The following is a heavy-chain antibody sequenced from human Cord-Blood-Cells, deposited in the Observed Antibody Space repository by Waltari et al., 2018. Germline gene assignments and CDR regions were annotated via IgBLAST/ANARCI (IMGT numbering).Heavy chain of an antibody. CDR2: INPNSGGT. V-gene: IGHV1-2*02. CDR3: ARVRNRYSSSWYDY. Sequence: QVQLVQSGAEVKKPGASVKVSCKASGYTFTGYYMHWVRQAPGQGLAWLGWINPNSGGTNDAQKFQGRVTMTRDTSISTAYMELSRLRSDDTAVYYCARVRNRYSSSWYDYWGQGTLVTVSS. D-gene: IGHD6-13*01. CDR1: GYTFTGYY. J-gene: IGHJ4*02.